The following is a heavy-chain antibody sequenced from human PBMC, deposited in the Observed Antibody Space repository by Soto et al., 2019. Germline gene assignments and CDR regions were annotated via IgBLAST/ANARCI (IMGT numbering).Heavy chain of an antibody. V-gene: IGHV4-59*01. D-gene: IGHD6-6*01. CDR1: VCSIIIYY. Sequence: SSTXSLTCTVSVCSIIIYYCILIRQPPGKGIEFIGYIYYSWSTNYNPSLKSRVNISVDTSKNQFSLKMSSVTAADTAVYYCERSIADKGINWLETWGQGTL. CDR3: ERSIADKGINWLET. CDR2: IYYSWST. J-gene: IGHJ5*02.